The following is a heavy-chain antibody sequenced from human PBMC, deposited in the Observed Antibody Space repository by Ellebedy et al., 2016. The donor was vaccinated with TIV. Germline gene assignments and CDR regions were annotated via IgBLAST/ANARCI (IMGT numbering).Heavy chain of an antibody. D-gene: IGHD5-12*01. Sequence: GGSLRLSXTASGFTFGDYAMSWYRQAPEKGLEWVGFIRSKAYGGTTEYAASVKGRFTISRDDSTSIAYLQMNSPKTEDTAVYYCSRYLGYGYWGQGTLVTVSS. CDR2: IRSKAYGGTT. J-gene: IGHJ4*02. CDR1: GFTFGDYA. CDR3: SRYLGYGY. V-gene: IGHV3-49*03.